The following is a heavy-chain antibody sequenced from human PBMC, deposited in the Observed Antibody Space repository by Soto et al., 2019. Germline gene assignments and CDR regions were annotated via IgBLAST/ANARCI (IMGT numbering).Heavy chain of an antibody. Sequence: QVQLVQSGAEVKKPGASVKVFCKASGYTFTDYAIHWVRPATGQRLELMGWIAPGNGNTKYSQNFQGRVTITRYTSATTAYMELSSLRAEDTAGYYCAKGSRMWTPDYWGQGTLVTVSS. CDR3: AKGSRMWTPDY. CDR1: GYTFTDYA. CDR2: IAPGNGNT. D-gene: IGHD2-21*01. V-gene: IGHV1-3*01. J-gene: IGHJ4*02.